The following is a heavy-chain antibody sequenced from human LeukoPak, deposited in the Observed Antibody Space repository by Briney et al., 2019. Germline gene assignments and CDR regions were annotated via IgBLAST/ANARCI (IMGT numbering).Heavy chain of an antibody. CDR1: GFTFSSYA. CDR2: INHSGST. J-gene: IGHJ6*03. D-gene: IGHD3-10*01. CDR3: ARHYYGSGSYIYYYYMDV. V-gene: IGHV4-34*01. Sequence: KTGGSLRLSCAASGFTFSSYAMSWVRQPPGKGLEWIGEINHSGSTNYNPSLKSRVTISVDTSKNQFSLKLSSVTAADTAVYYCARHYYGSGSYIYYYYMDVWGKGTTVTISS.